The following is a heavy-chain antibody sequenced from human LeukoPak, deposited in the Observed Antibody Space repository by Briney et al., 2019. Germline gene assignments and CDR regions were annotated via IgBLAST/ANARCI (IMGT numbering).Heavy chain of an antibody. CDR2: IYPGDSDT. CDR3: ARRQDYDAFDI. CDR1: GYSFTNYW. V-gene: IGHV5-51*01. D-gene: IGHD2-15*01. J-gene: IGHJ3*02. Sequence: GESLKISCMGSGYSFTNYWIGWVRQLPGKCLEWMGIIYPGDSDTRYSRSFQGQVTISADKSISTAYLQWSSLKASDTAMYYCARRQDYDAFDIWGQGAMVTVSS.